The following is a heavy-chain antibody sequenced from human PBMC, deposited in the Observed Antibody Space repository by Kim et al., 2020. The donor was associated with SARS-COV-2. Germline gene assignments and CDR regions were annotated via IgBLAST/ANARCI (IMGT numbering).Heavy chain of an antibody. CDR2: ISSSSSYI. CDR3: ARATYYYDSSGYPWGQYFDY. Sequence: GGSLRLSCAASGFTFSSYSMNWVRQAPGKGLEWVSSISSSSSYIYYADSVKGRFTISRDNAKNSLYLQMNSLRAEDTAVYYCARATYYYDSSGYPWGQYFDYWGQGTLVTVSS. D-gene: IGHD3-22*01. V-gene: IGHV3-21*01. CDR1: GFTFSSYS. J-gene: IGHJ4*02.